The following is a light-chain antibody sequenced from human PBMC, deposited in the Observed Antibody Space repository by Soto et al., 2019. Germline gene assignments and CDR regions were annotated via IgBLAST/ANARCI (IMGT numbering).Light chain of an antibody. V-gene: IGKV3-20*01. CDR3: QQYGSSGT. J-gene: IGKJ1*01. CDR1: QPSTNS. CDR2: VTS. Sequence: ESVVTLSPPPLSFSPGKRDTLFCTSTQPSTNSFRSNHPNPAQAPRLPIYVTSNRATGIPARFSGSGSGTDFTLIIIRLEPEDFAVYYIQQYGSSGTFGKGTKV.